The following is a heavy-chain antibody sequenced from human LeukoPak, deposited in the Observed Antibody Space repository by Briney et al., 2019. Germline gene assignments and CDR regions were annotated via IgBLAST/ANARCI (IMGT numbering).Heavy chain of an antibody. CDR1: GYTFTSYY. V-gene: IGHV1-46*01. J-gene: IGHJ6*03. Sequence: GASVKVSCKASGYTFTSYYMHWVRQAPGQGLEWMGIINPSGGSTSYAQKFQGRVTMTRDTSTSTVYMELSSLRSEDTAVYYCARTLGRRIFGDYYMDVWGKGTTVTVSS. CDR3: ARTLGRRIFGDYYMDV. CDR2: INPSGGST. D-gene: IGHD3-3*01.